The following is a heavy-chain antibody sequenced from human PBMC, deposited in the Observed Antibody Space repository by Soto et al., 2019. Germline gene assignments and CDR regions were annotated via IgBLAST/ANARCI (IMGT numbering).Heavy chain of an antibody. CDR2: IIPIFGTA. CDR3: ARDEPLVGATLYGMDV. CDR1: GGTFSSYA. Sequence: QVQLVQSGAEVKKPGSSVKVSCKASGGTFSSYAISWVRQAPGQGLEWMGGIIPIFGTANYAQKFQGRVTITADESTSTAYMELSSLRSEDAAVYYCARDEPLVGATLYGMDVWGQGTTVTVSS. D-gene: IGHD1-26*01. V-gene: IGHV1-69*01. J-gene: IGHJ6*02.